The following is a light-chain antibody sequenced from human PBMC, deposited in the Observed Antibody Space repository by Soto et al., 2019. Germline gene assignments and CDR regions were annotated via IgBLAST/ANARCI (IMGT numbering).Light chain of an antibody. CDR1: QSISSW. Sequence: QILQSPLTLSASVGDRTHFTSRASQSISSWLAWYQQKPGKAPKLLIYTASSLESGVPSRFSGSGSGTDFTLTISSLQPEDFATYYCQQYYSYPWTFGQGTKVDIK. V-gene: IGKV1-5*03. CDR2: TAS. CDR3: QQYYSYPWT. J-gene: IGKJ1*01.